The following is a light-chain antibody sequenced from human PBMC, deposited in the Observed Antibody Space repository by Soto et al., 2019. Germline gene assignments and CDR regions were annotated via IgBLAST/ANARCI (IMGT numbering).Light chain of an antibody. CDR2: GAS. CDR3: QQYGSSPRT. J-gene: IGKJ1*01. V-gene: IGKV3-20*01. Sequence: ENLLTQSPGTLSLSPGAGAPLSCRASRGVSANYLAWYQQKPGQAPTLLIYGASIRAAGIPDRFSGSGSGTDFTLTIRRLEPDDFAVYYCQQYGSSPRTFGQGTKVDIK. CDR1: RGVSANY.